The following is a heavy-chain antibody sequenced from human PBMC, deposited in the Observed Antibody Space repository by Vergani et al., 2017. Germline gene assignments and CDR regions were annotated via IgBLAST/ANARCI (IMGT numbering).Heavy chain of an antibody. CDR1: GYIFTSYW. Sequence: EVQLVQSGAVVKKPGESLRISCKGSGYIFTSYWITWVRQMPGKGLEWMGRIDPSDSYTNYSPSFQGHVSISGDKSITTAYLQWSSLKASDTAMYYWARERLDYAGSTSSSNPWGQGTRVTVSS. D-gene: IGHD6-6*01. J-gene: IGHJ5*02. CDR3: ARERLDYAGSTSSSNP. V-gene: IGHV5-10-1*03. CDR2: IDPSDSYT.